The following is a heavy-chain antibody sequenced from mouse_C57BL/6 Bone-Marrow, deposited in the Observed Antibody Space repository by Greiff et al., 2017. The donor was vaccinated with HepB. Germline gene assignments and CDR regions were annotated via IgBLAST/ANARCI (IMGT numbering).Heavy chain of an antibody. Sequence: DVKLVESGGGLVQPKGSLKLSCAASGFSFNTYAMNWVRQAPGKGLEWVARIRSKSNNYATYYADSVKDRFTISRDDSESMLYLQMNNLKTEDTAMYYCVRSPITTVVATEYFDVWGTGTTVTVSS. J-gene: IGHJ1*03. CDR1: GFSFNTYA. D-gene: IGHD1-1*01. CDR3: VRSPITTVVATEYFDV. V-gene: IGHV10-1*01. CDR2: IRSKSNNYAT.